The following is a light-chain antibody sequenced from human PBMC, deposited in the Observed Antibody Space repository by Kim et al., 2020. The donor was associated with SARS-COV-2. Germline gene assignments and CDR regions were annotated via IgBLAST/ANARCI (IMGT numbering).Light chain of an antibody. CDR2: GNS. V-gene: IGLV1-40*01. J-gene: IGLJ1*01. Sequence: VTVACTGSSSNIGAGYDVHWYQQLPGTAPKLLIYGNSNRPSGVPDRFSGSKSGTSASLAITGLQAEDEADYYCQSYDSSLSGSGVFGTGTKVTVL. CDR3: QSYDSSLSGSGV. CDR1: SSNIGAGYD.